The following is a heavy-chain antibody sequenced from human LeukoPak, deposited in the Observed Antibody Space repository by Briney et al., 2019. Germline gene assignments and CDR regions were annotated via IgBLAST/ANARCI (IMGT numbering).Heavy chain of an antibody. Sequence: ASVKVSCKASGYTFTSYGISWVRQAPGQGLEWMGWISAYNGNTNYAQKLQGRVTMTTDTSTSTAYMELRSLRSDDTAVYYCARERHYYGSGGILDYWGQGTLVTVSS. J-gene: IGHJ4*02. CDR2: ISAYNGNT. CDR1: GYTFTSYG. CDR3: ARERHYYGSGGILDY. D-gene: IGHD3-10*01. V-gene: IGHV1-18*01.